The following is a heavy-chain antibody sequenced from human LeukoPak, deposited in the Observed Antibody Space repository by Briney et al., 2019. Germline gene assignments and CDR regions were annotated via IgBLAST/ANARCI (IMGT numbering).Heavy chain of an antibody. D-gene: IGHD6-19*01. CDR3: AKRMSRGAVAALFDY. CDR1: GFTFSSYA. CDR2: ISGSGGST. J-gene: IGHJ4*02. Sequence: GGSLRLSCAASGFTFSSYAMSWVRQAPGMGLEWVSAISGSGGSTYYADSVKGRFTISRDNSKNTLYLQMNSLRAEDTAVYYCAKRMSRGAVAALFDYWGQGTLVTVSS. V-gene: IGHV3-23*01.